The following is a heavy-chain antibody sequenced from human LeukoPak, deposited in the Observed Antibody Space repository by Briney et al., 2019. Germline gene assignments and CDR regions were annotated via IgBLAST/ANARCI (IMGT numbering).Heavy chain of an antibody. D-gene: IGHD2/OR15-2a*01. Sequence: GGSLRLSCAASGFTFSSYAMTWVRQAPGKGLEWVSVIGGSGDSTYYADSVKGRFTISRDNSKNTLYLQMDSLRAEDTAVYYCAKDSKNSGDYWGQGTLVTVSS. CDR2: IGGSGDST. J-gene: IGHJ4*02. CDR1: GFTFSSYA. V-gene: IGHV3-23*01. CDR3: AKDSKNSGDY.